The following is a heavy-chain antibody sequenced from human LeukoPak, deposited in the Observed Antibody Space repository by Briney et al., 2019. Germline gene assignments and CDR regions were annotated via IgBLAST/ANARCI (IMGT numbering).Heavy chain of an antibody. Sequence: GRSLRLSCAASGFTFDDYAMHWVRQAPGKGLEWVSGISWNSGSIGYAGSVKGRLTISRNNAKNSLYLKMNSLRAEDTALYYCAKARDGLIGDAFDIWGQGTMVTVSS. CDR1: GFTFDDYA. CDR3: AKARDGLIGDAFDI. D-gene: IGHD5-24*01. CDR2: ISWNSGSI. J-gene: IGHJ3*02. V-gene: IGHV3-9*01.